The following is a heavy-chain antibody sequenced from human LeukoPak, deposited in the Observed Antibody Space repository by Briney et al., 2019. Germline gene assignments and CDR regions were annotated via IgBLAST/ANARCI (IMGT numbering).Heavy chain of an antibody. J-gene: IGHJ3*02. CDR1: GYTFTGYY. V-gene: IGHV1-2*02. CDR3: ARWETNYYDSSGYSAHAFDI. D-gene: IGHD3-22*01. CDR2: INPNSGGT. Sequence: ASVKVSCKASGYTFTGYYMHWVRQAPGQGLEWMGWINPNSGGTNYAQKFQGRVTMTRDTSISTAYLQWSSLKASDTAMYYCARWETNYYDSSGYSAHAFDIWGQGTMVTVSS.